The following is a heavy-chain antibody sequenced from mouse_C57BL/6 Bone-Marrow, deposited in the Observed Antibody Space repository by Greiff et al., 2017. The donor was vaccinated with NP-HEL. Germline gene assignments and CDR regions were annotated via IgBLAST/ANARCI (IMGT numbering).Heavy chain of an antibody. CDR3: ARQDQYYFDY. V-gene: IGHV5-15*01. J-gene: IGHJ2*01. Sequence: EVKLVDSGGGLVQPGGSLKLSCAASGFTFSDYGMAWVRQAPRKGPEWVAFISNLAYSIYYADTVTGRFTISRENAKNTLYLEMSSLRSEDTAMYYCARQDQYYFDYWGQGTTLTVSS. CDR2: ISNLAYSI. CDR1: GFTFSDYG.